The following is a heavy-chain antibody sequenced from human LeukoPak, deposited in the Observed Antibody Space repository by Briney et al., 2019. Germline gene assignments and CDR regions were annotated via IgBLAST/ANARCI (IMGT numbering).Heavy chain of an antibody. D-gene: IGHD3-10*01. J-gene: IGHJ4*02. CDR1: GGTFSSYA. CDR3: AREITMVRGARAGFDY. CDR2: IIPIFGTA. V-gene: IGHV1-69*05. Sequence: SVKVSCKASGGTFSSYAISWVRQAPGQGLEWMGGIIPIFGTANYAQKFQGRVTITTDESTSTAYMELSSLRSEDTAVYYYAREITMVRGARAGFDYWGQGTLVTVSS.